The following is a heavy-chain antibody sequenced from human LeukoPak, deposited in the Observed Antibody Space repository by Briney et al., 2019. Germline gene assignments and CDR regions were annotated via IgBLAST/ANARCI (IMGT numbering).Heavy chain of an antibody. V-gene: IGHV3-30-3*01. CDR3: ARAEHDSSGWYYFDH. Sequence: GGSLRISCAASGFTSSNYPMHRVRQAPGKGLEWVAVILPDGRSKYYLNSVMGRFTISRDDSKDTLYLQMNSLRVKDTALYYCARAEHDSSGWYYFDHWGQGTLVTVSS. D-gene: IGHD6-19*01. J-gene: IGHJ4*02. CDR1: GFTSSNYP. CDR2: ILPDGRSK.